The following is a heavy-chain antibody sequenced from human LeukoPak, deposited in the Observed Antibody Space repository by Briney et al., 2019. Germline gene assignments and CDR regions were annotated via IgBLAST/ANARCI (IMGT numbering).Heavy chain of an antibody. CDR3: ARVSVAGIDY. CDR2: INAGNGNT. Sequence: ASVKVSCKASGYTFTSYAMHWVRQAPGQRLEWMGWINAGNGNTKYSQKLQGRVTMTTDTSTSTAYMELRSLRSDDTAVYYCARVSVAGIDYWGQGTLVTVSS. D-gene: IGHD6-19*01. CDR1: GYTFTSYA. V-gene: IGHV1-3*01. J-gene: IGHJ4*02.